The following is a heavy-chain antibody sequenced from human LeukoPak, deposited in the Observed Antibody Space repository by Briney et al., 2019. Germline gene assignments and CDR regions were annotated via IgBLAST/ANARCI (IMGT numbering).Heavy chain of an antibody. CDR3: ASVELYRSGGSCTYYFDY. J-gene: IGHJ4*02. V-gene: IGHV3-7*01. Sequence: PGGSLRLSCAASGFTFSSYWMSWVRQAPGKGLEWVANIKQDGSEKYYVDSVKGRFTISRDNAKNSLYLQMNSLRAEDAAVYYCASVELYRSGGSCTYYFDYWGQGTLVTVSS. CDR1: GFTFSSYW. D-gene: IGHD2-15*01. CDR2: IKQDGSEK.